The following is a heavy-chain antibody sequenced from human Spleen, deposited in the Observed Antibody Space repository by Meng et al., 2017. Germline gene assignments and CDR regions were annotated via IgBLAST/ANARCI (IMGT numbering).Heavy chain of an antibody. Sequence: ASVMVSCKASGYTFAAYWIQWVRQAPGQGLEWMGPIDPKSDNKHYAQKSQGRVTMTRDTSISTAYMELSGLRSDDTAVYYCARDEDISAAGYLLGDFWGQGTLVTVSS. CDR1: GYTFAAYW. V-gene: IGHV1-2*06. J-gene: IGHJ4*02. D-gene: IGHD6-13*01. CDR2: IDPKSDNK. CDR3: ARDEDISAAGYLLGDF.